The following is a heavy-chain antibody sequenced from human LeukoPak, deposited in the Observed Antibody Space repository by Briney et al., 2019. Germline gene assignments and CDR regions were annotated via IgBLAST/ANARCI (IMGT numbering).Heavy chain of an antibody. CDR1: GYSFISYW. CDR2: IDPVDSYT. D-gene: IGHD3-22*01. V-gene: IGHV5-10-1*01. Sequence: GESLKISCKGSGYSFISYWISWVRQMPGKGLEWMGKIDPVDSYTKYSPSFQGHVTISADKSTSTVYLQWSNLKAADTAMYYCARHGRFDRGSNALDIWGQGTMVTVSS. CDR3: ARHGRFDRGSNALDI. J-gene: IGHJ3*02.